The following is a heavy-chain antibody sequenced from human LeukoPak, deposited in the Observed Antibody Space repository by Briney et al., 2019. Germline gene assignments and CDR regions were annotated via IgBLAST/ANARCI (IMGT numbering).Heavy chain of an antibody. V-gene: IGHV3-7*03. D-gene: IGHD6-13*01. J-gene: IGHJ3*02. CDR2: IKQDGSEK. CDR3: ASSVSSYSSRAFDI. Sequence: GGSLRLSCAASGFTFSSYWMSWVRQAPGKGLEWVANIKQDGSEKYYVDSVKGRFTISRDNAKNSLYLQMNSLRAEDTALYYCASSVSSYSSRAFDIWGQGTMVTVSS. CDR1: GFTFSSYW.